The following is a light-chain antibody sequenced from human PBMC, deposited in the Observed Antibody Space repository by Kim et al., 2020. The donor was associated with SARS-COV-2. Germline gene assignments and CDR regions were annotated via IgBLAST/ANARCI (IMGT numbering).Light chain of an antibody. V-gene: IGLV2-14*03. CDR3: SSYTRSSTNYV. Sequence: IPISFTGTRSDFGIDIYVSWYHKHPCKAPQLRFYAVSNRPSGVSNRFSGSKAGNTASLTISGLQAEDEADYYCSSYTRSSTNYVFGTGTKVTVL. CDR1: RSDFGIDIY. CDR2: AVS. J-gene: IGLJ1*01.